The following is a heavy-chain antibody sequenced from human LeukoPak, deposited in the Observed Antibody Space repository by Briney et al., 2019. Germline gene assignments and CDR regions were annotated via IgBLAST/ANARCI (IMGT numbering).Heavy chain of an antibody. CDR2: INASGTT. D-gene: IGHD3-3*01. CDR1: GGSISSYQ. J-gene: IGHJ6*03. Sequence: SETLSLTCTVSGGSISSYQWSWIRQPAGKGLECIGRINASGTTNYNPSLKSRVTMSVDTSKNQFSLKLSSVTAADTAVYYCARGRPIFGVAYYMDVWGKGTTVTVSS. CDR3: ARGRPIFGVAYYMDV. V-gene: IGHV4-4*07.